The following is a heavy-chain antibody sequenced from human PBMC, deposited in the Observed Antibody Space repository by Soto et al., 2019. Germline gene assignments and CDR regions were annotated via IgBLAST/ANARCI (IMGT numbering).Heavy chain of an antibody. Sequence: GGPLRLSCAASGLTFSSYGMHWVRKAPGKGLEWVAVIWYDGSNKYYADSVKGRFTISRDNSKNTLYLQMNSLRAEDTAVYYCARSYGEEDYYYYGMDVWGQGTTVTVSS. CDR1: GLTFSSYG. CDR3: ARSYGEEDYYYYGMDV. J-gene: IGHJ6*02. D-gene: IGHD5-18*01. CDR2: IWYDGSNK. V-gene: IGHV3-33*01.